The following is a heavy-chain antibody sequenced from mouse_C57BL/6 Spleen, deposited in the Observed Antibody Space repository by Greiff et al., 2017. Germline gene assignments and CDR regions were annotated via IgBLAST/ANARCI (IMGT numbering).Heavy chain of an antibody. CDR2: INPSTGGT. Sequence: EVQLQQSGPELVKPGASVKISCKASGYSFTGYYMNWVKQSPEKSLEWIGEINPSTGGTTYNQKFKAKATLTVDKSSSTAYMQLKSLTSEDSAVYYCAGLLRWYFDVWGTGTTVTVSS. CDR3: AGLLRWYFDV. J-gene: IGHJ1*03. V-gene: IGHV1-42*01. CDR1: GYSFTGYY. D-gene: IGHD1-1*01.